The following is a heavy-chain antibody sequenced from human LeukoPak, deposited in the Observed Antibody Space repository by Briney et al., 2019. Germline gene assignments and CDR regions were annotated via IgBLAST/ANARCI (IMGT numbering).Heavy chain of an antibody. D-gene: IGHD6-13*01. CDR1: GGTFSSYA. CDR3: ARGPPYSSSWYGDEYYFDY. J-gene: IGHJ4*02. Sequence: SVKVSSKASGGTFSSYAISWGRQAPGQGLEWMGGIIPIFGTANYAQKFQGRVTITTDESTSTAYMELSSLRSEDTAVYYCARGPPYSSSWYGDEYYFDYWGQGTLVTVSS. V-gene: IGHV1-69*05. CDR2: IIPIFGTA.